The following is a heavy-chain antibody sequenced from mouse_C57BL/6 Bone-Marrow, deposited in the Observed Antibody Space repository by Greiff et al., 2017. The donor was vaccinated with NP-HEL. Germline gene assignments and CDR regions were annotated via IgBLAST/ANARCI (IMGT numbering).Heavy chain of an antibody. D-gene: IGHD2-4*01. CDR3: ARHDYDDY. CDR1: GFTFSSYT. Sequence: EVQRVESGGGLVKPGGSLKLSCAASGFTFSSYTMSWVRQTPEKRLEWVATISGGGGNTYYPDSVKGRFTISRDNAKNTLYLQMSSLRSEDTALYYCARHDYDDYWGQGTTLTVSS. J-gene: IGHJ2*01. V-gene: IGHV5-9*01. CDR2: ISGGGGNT.